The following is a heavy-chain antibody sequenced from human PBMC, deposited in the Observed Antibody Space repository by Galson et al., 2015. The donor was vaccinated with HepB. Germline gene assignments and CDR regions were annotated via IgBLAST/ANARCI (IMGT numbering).Heavy chain of an antibody. CDR2: IRSKAYGGTT. D-gene: IGHD4-17*01. J-gene: IGHJ4*02. CDR1: GFTFGDYA. V-gene: IGHV3-49*03. Sequence: SLRLSCAASGFTFGDYAMSWFRQAPGKGLEWVGFIRSKAYGGTTEYAASVKGRFTISRDDSKSIAYLQMNSLKTEDTAVYYRTRTYLQTDDYGDYRPWRTNLYFDYWGQGALVTVSS. CDR3: TRTYLQTDDYGDYRPWRTNLYFDY.